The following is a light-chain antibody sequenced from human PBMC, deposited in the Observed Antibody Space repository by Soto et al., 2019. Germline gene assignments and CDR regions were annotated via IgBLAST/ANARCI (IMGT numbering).Light chain of an antibody. V-gene: IGKV3-15*01. Sequence: EIVMTQSPATLSVSPGQRVTLSCRTSQSVTTNLAWYQQKFGQAPRLLIYGASTRATGIPLRFTGSGSGTEFTLIISSLQSEDFAIYYCQQYGRSPPWTFGQGTKVEIK. CDR2: GAS. J-gene: IGKJ1*01. CDR3: QQYGRSPPWT. CDR1: QSVTTN.